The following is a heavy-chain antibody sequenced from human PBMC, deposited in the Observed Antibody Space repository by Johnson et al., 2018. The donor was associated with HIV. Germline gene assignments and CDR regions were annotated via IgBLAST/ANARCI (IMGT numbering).Heavy chain of an antibody. J-gene: IGHJ3*02. V-gene: IGHV3-30*03. CDR2: ISYDGGNK. Sequence: QMQLVESGGGVVQPGRSLRLSCAASRFTFSSYGMHWVRQAPGKGLEWVAVISYDGGNKYYADSVKGRFTISRDNSKNTLYLQMNSLRAEDTAVYYCASSWGNAFDIWGQGTMVTVSS. D-gene: IGHD7-27*01. CDR1: RFTFSSYG. CDR3: ASSWGNAFDI.